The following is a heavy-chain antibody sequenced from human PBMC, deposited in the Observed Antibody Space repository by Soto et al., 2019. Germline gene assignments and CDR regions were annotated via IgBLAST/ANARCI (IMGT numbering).Heavy chain of an antibody. J-gene: IGHJ4*02. CDR3: AKFFVETGSNSGWPRSFHN. V-gene: IGHV3-23*01. Sequence: EVQLLESGGGLVQPGRSLRLSCAASGFTFSNYAMSWVRQAPGQGLDWVSAISGSGGTTYYADSVKGRFTISRDNSKITLSLHMNSLTAEAAAVYFCAKFFVETGSNSGWPRSFHNWGQGALVTVSS. CDR1: GFTFSNYA. CDR2: ISGSGGTT. D-gene: IGHD6-25*01.